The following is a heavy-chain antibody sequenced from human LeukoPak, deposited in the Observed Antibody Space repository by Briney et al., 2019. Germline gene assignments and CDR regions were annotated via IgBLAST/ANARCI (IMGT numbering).Heavy chain of an antibody. CDR1: GFIFDDYV. CDR3: TKNGGYSDAFDI. J-gene: IGHJ3*02. D-gene: IGHD3-10*01. V-gene: IGHV3-43*02. Sequence: PGGSLRLSCAASGFIFDDYVMHWVRQAPGKGLEWVSLISGDGGRTYYTDSVKGRFTISRDNSKHSLYLQMNSLRTEDTALYYCTKNGGYSDAFDIWGQGTMVTVSS. CDR2: ISGDGGRT.